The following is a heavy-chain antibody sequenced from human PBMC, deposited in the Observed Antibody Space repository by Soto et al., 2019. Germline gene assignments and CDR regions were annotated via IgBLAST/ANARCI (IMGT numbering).Heavy chain of an antibody. D-gene: IGHD4-17*01. CDR2: IKSKTYGDTT. J-gene: IGHJ5*02. Sequence: GGSLRLSCAASGFTFSDSAIHWVRQASGKGLEWVGRIKSKTYGDTTEYAATVKGRFTISRDDSKNTPYLQMNSLKTEDTAVYYCTTLGLYGRLDPWGQGTLVTVSS. CDR1: GFTFSDSA. CDR3: TTLGLYGRLDP. V-gene: IGHV3-15*01.